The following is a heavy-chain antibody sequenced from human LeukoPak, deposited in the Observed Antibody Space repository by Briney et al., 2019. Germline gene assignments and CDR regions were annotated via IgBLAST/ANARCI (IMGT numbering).Heavy chain of an antibody. CDR2: ISGSGGRT. J-gene: IGHJ6*04. CDR3: AELGITMIGGV. D-gene: IGHD3-10*02. Sequence: AGGSLRLSCAASGFTFNSYVMSWVRQAPGKGLEWVSDISGSGGRTYYADSVKGRFTMSRDNSKNSLYLQMNSLRAEDTAVYYCAELGITMIGGVWGKGTTVTISS. V-gene: IGHV3-23*01. CDR1: GFTFNSYV.